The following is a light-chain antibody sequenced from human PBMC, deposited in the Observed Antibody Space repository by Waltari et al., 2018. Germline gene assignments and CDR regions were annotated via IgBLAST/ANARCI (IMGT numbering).Light chain of an antibody. CDR2: AAS. CDR1: QDISSY. CDR3: QQYYSYSYT. J-gene: IGKJ2*01. V-gene: IGKV1-8*01. Sequence: AIRITQSPSSLSASTGDRVTITCRASQDISSYLAWYQQKPGKAPKLLIYAASTLQSGVPSRFSGSGSGTDFTLTISCLQSEDFATYYCQQYYSYSYTFGQGTKLEIK.